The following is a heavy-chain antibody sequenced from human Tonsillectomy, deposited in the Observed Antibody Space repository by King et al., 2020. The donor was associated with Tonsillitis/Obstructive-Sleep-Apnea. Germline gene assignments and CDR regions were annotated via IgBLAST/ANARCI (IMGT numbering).Heavy chain of an antibody. Sequence: VQLVESGGGLVKPGGSLRLSCAASGFTFSNAWMSWVRQAPGKGLEWIGHIKPRTDGGTTDYAAPVKGRFTISRDDSKNTLFRQMNSLKTDDTAVYYCTAIDYGGDYWGQGTLVTVSS. D-gene: IGHD4-23*01. J-gene: IGHJ4*02. V-gene: IGHV3-15*01. CDR2: IKPRTDGGTT. CDR3: TAIDYGGDY. CDR1: GFTFSNAW.